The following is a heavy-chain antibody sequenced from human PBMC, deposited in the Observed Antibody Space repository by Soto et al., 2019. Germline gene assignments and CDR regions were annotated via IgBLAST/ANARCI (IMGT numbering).Heavy chain of an antibody. CDR3: AKLLGSVASQVDV. V-gene: IGHV3-30*18. CDR1: GFSFSNYG. D-gene: IGHD2-8*02. CDR2: TSYDGSNK. J-gene: IGHJ6*02. Sequence: QVQLVESGGGVVQPGRSLRLSCVASGFSFSNYGMHWVRQAPGKGLEWVAVTSYDGSNKYYADSVKGRFTISRDNAKNTLYLQLKSLRPEDTAVYYCAKLLGSVASQVDVWGQGTTVTVSS.